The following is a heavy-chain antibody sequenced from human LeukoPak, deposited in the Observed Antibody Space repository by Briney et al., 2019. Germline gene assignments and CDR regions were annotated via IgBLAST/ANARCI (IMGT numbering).Heavy chain of an antibody. CDR3: ARSEYSAYDSNFDY. D-gene: IGHD5-12*01. Sequence: RPSETLSLTCTVSGGPISSYYWSWIRQPPGKGLEWIGYIYYSGNTNYNPSLKSRVAISIDTSKNQFSLKLSSVTAADTAVYYCARSEYSAYDSNFDYWGQGTLVTVSS. CDR2: IYYSGNT. V-gene: IGHV4-59*01. CDR1: GGPISSYY. J-gene: IGHJ4*02.